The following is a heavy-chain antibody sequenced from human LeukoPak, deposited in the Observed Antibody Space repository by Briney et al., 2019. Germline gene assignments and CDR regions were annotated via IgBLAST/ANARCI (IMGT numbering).Heavy chain of an antibody. J-gene: IGHJ4*02. CDR2: IGIDSGNT. CDR3: ARDYKYAFDN. D-gene: IGHD5-24*01. CDR1: GFTFKRKA. V-gene: IGHV3-48*01. Sequence: GGSLRLSCAASGFTFKRKAMNWVRQAPGKGLEWISYIGIDSGNTNYADSVKGRFTISGDKAKNSLYLQMNSLRVEDTAVYYCARDYKYAFDNWGQGTLVTVSS.